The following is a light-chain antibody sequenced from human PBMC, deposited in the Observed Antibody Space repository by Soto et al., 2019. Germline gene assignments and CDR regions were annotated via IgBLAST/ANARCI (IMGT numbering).Light chain of an antibody. CDR3: QQYNNWPGT. J-gene: IGKJ1*01. CDR1: QSVSTN. Sequence: ETVMTQSPATLSVSPGERATLSCRASQSVSTNLAWYQHKPGQAPRLLISGASTRATGLPARFSGSGSGTEFTLTISSLQSEDFAVYYCQQYNNWPGTFGQGTTVDIK. CDR2: GAS. V-gene: IGKV3-15*01.